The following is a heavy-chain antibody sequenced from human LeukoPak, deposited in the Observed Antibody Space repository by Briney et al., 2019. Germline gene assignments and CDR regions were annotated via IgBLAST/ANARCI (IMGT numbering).Heavy chain of an antibody. D-gene: IGHD2-2*01. CDR3: ARGPYCSSTTCIRGTFDI. V-gene: IGHV1-18*01. J-gene: IGHJ3*02. CDR1: GYTFTNYA. CDR2: ISAYNGNT. Sequence: ASVKVSCKASGYTFTNYAISWVRQAPGQGLEWMGWISAYNGNTNYAQNFQGRVTMTTDTSTSTAYMELRSLRSDDTAVYYCARGPYCSSTTCIRGTFDIWGQGTLVTVSS.